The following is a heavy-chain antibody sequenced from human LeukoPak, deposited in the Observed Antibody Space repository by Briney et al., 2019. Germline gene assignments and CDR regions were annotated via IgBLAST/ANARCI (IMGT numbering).Heavy chain of an antibody. CDR3: ALSTGYYYYGMDV. Sequence: GGSLRLSCAASGFTVSSNYMSWVRQAPGKGLEWVSVIYSGGSTYYADSVTGRFTISRHNSKNTLYLQMNSLRAEDTAVYYCALSTGYYYYGMDVWGQGTTVTVSS. V-gene: IGHV3-53*04. D-gene: IGHD2/OR15-2a*01. J-gene: IGHJ6*02. CDR1: GFTVSSNY. CDR2: IYSGGST.